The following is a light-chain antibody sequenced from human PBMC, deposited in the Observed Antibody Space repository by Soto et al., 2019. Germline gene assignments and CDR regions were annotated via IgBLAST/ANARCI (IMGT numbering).Light chain of an antibody. CDR3: MQTLETPRT. V-gene: IGKV2-28*01. CDR1: QSLLHTNGYNY. Sequence: IVLPQSPLSLPVTPGEPASISCRSSQSLLHTNGYNYLDWYLQKPGQSPQLLMYSGSNRASGVPDRFSGRGSGADFTLKISRVQAEDVGVYYCMQTLETPRTFGPGTKVAIK. CDR2: SGS. J-gene: IGKJ3*01.